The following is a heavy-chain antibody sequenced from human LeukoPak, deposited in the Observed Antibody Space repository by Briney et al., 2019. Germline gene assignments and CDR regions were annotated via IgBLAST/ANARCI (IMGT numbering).Heavy chain of an antibody. D-gene: IGHD3-10*01. CDR2: ISYDGSNK. J-gene: IGHJ4*02. CDR3: ARGIGPLVGY. V-gene: IGHV3-30-3*01. Sequence: GGSLRLSCAASGFTFSSYAMHWVRQAPGKGLEWVAVISYDGSNKYYADSVKGRFTISRDNSKNTLYLQMNSLRAEDTAVYYCARGIGPLVGYWGQGTLVTVSS. CDR1: GFTFSSYA.